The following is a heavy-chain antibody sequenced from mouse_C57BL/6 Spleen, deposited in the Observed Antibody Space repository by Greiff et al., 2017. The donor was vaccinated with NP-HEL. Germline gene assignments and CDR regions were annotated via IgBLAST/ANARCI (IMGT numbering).Heavy chain of an antibody. CDR3: ASLYYGSSIYAMDY. CDR2: IYPGSGNT. V-gene: IGHV1-76*01. Sequence: VKLMESGAELVRPGASVKLSCKASGYTFTDYYINWVKQRPGQGLEWIARIYPGSGNTYYNEKFKGKATLTAEKSSSTAYMQLSLTSEDSAVYFCASLYYGSSIYAMDYWGQGTSVTVSS. CDR1: GYTFTDYY. D-gene: IGHD1-1*01. J-gene: IGHJ4*01.